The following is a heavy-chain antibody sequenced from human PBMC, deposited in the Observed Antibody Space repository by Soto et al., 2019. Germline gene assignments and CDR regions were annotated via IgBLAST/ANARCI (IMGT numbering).Heavy chain of an antibody. V-gene: IGHV3-30-3*01. Sequence: GGSRRLACAASGFTFGDYYMGWIRQAPGKGLEWVEVISYDGNNKYYADSVKRRLTISXXXSXXTXSLXXNXXRAXEPAVYYCARFRSERPVDYWGQGTLDTVSS. CDR2: ISYDGNNK. CDR3: ARFRSERPVDY. CDR1: GFTFGDYY. J-gene: IGHJ4*02.